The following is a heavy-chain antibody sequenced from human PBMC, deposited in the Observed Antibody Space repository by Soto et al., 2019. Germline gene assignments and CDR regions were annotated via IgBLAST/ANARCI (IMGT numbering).Heavy chain of an antibody. CDR3: AAATDVVVVALDI. D-gene: IGHD2-15*01. CDR2: IVVGSGNT. J-gene: IGHJ3*02. V-gene: IGHV1-58*02. Sequence: ASVKVSCKASGFTFTSSAMQWVRQARGQRLEWIGWIVVGSGNTNYAQKFQERVTITRDMSTSTAYMELSSLRSEDTAVYYCAAATDVVVVALDIWGQGTMVTVSS. CDR1: GFTFTSSA.